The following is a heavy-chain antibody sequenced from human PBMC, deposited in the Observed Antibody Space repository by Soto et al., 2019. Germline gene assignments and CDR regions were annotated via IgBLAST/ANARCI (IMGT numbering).Heavy chain of an antibody. J-gene: IGHJ1*01. CDR2: IYYSGST. D-gene: IGHD3-9*01. CDR1: SGSISSGDYY. Sequence: SETLCLTCTVSSGSISSGDYYWSWIRQPPGKGLEWIGYIYYSGSTYYNPSLKSRVTISVDTSKNQFSLKLSSVTAADTAVYYCARTGDDILTGYYHAECFQHWGHGSRVTVPS. CDR3: ARTGDDILTGYYHAECFQH. V-gene: IGHV4-30-4*01.